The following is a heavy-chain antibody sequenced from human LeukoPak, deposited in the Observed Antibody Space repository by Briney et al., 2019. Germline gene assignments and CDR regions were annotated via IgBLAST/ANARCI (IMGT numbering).Heavy chain of an antibody. Sequence: TETLSLTCTVSGGSISSYYWSWIRQPPGKGLEWIGYIYYSGSTNYNPSLKSRVTISVDTSKNRFSLKLSSVTAADTAVYYCARHAAGLNWYFDLWGRGTLVTVSS. D-gene: IGHD6-13*01. CDR2: IYYSGST. CDR3: ARHAAGLNWYFDL. V-gene: IGHV4-59*01. J-gene: IGHJ2*01. CDR1: GGSISSYY.